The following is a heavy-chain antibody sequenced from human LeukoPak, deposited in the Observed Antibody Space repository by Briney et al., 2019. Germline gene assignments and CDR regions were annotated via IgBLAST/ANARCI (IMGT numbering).Heavy chain of an antibody. CDR2: ISYDGSNK. J-gene: IGHJ6*02. D-gene: IGHD2-15*01. V-gene: IGHV3-30*03. CDR1: GFTFSSYG. Sequence: GGSLRLSCAASGFTFSSYGMHWVRQAPGKGLEWVAVISYDGSNKYYADSVKGRFTISRDNSKNTLYLQMNSLRAEDTAVYYCARMGIVVVAATRAYYGMDVWGQGTTVTVSS. CDR3: ARMGIVVVAATRAYYGMDV.